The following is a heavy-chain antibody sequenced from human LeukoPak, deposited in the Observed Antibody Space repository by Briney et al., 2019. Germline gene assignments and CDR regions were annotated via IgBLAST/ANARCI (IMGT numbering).Heavy chain of an antibody. Sequence: SENLSLTCTVSGGSMSSSSNYWGWIRQPPGKGLEWIGSIYYSGSTYYNPSLKSRVTISVDTSKKQFSLKLSSVTAADTAVYYCARHKAVAGAGTDCWGQGTLVIVAS. V-gene: IGHV4-39*01. D-gene: IGHD6-13*01. CDR1: GGSMSSSSNY. CDR3: ARHKAVAGAGTDC. J-gene: IGHJ4*02. CDR2: IYYSGST.